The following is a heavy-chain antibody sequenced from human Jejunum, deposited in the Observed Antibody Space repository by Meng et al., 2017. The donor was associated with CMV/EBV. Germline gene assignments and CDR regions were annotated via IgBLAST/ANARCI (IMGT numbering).Heavy chain of an antibody. D-gene: IGHD3-22*01. Sequence: TFSKYWVPWVRQAPGKGLVWVSRISSDGGVTAYADSVKGRFTISRDNAKNTVYLQMNSLRVEDTAVYHCARGFYENSGYHLLIDYWGQGTLVTVSS. V-gene: IGHV3-74*01. CDR3: ARGFYENSGYHLLIDY. CDR1: TFSKYW. CDR2: ISSDGGVT. J-gene: IGHJ4*02.